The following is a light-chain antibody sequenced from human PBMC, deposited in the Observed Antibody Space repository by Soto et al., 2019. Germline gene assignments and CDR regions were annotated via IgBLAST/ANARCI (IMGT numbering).Light chain of an antibody. CDR1: QSVSSSY. J-gene: IGKJ1*01. CDR2: GAS. V-gene: IGKV3-20*01. Sequence: IVWTQSPGTLSLSPGERATLSCRASQSVSSSYLAWYQQKPGQAPRLLIYGASSRATGIPDRFSGRGSGTDFTLTISRLEPEDFVVYYCQHYGTSPTFGQGTKVEI. CDR3: QHYGTSPT.